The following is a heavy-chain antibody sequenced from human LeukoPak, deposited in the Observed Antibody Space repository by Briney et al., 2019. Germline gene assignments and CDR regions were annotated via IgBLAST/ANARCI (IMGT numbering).Heavy chain of an antibody. CDR3: AKAQLPDYLYMDV. CDR1: EFVFSSYV. Sequence: GGSLRLSCAASEFVFSSYVMSWVRQAPGKGLEWVSSISGSGDVTYYADSVKGRFTISRDNSKNTLFLQMNSLRAEDPAVYYCAKAQLPDYLYMDVWGKGTTVTVSS. CDR2: ISGSGDVT. D-gene: IGHD1-1*01. V-gene: IGHV3-23*01. J-gene: IGHJ6*03.